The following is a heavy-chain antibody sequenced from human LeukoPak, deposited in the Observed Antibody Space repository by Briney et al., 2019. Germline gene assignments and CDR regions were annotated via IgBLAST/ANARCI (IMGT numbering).Heavy chain of an antibody. CDR1: GGTFSSYA. V-gene: IGHV1-69*13. D-gene: IGHD2-2*02. CDR2: IIPIFGTA. Sequence: SVKVSCTASGGTFSSYAISWVRQAPGQGLEWMGGIIPIFGTANYAQKFQGRVTITADESTSTAYMELSSLRSEDTAVYYCASSVVPAAIAWFDPWGQGTLVTVSS. CDR3: ASSVVPAAIAWFDP. J-gene: IGHJ5*02.